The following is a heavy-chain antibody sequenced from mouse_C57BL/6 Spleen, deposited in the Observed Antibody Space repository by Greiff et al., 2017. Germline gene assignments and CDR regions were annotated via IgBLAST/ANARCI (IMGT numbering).Heavy chain of an antibody. CDR2: ILPGSGST. Sequence: VQLHQSGAELMKPGASVKLSCTATGYTFTGYWIEWVQQRPGHGLEWIGEILPGSGSTNYNEKFKGKATFTADTSSNNAYMQLSSLTTEDSAIYYCARPHDYYGSSYGDYWGQGTTLTVSS. J-gene: IGHJ2*01. V-gene: IGHV1-9*01. CDR3: ARPHDYYGSSYGDY. CDR1: GYTFTGYW. D-gene: IGHD1-1*01.